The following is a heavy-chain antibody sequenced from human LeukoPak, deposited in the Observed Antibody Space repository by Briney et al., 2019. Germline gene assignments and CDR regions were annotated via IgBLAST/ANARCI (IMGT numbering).Heavy chain of an antibody. CDR1: GLTLSSYR. D-gene: IGHD3-16*02. Sequence: EGSLRLSCAVSGLTLSSYRMHWVRQAPGKGLVWVSAIETEGKSATYSDSVKSRFPISRDNAKNTLYLQMNRLRAEDTAVYFCARDYQGLHYWGQGTLVTVSS. J-gene: IGHJ4*02. CDR2: IETEGKSA. V-gene: IGHV3-74*01. CDR3: ARDYQGLHY.